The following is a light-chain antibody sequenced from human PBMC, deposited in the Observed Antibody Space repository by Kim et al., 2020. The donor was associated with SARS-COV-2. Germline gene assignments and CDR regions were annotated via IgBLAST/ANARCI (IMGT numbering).Light chain of an antibody. CDR3: CSYAGSSTFVV. V-gene: IGLV2-23*02. Sequence: SIPISCTGTSSDVGSYNLVSWYHQNPGKAPKLMIYEVSKRPSGVSNRFSGSKSGNTASLTISGLQAEDEADYYCCSYAGSSTFVVFGGGTQLTVL. J-gene: IGLJ2*01. CDR2: EVS. CDR1: SSDVGSYNL.